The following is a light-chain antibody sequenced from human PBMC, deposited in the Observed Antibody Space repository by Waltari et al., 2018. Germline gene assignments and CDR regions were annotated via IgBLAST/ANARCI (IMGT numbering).Light chain of an antibody. J-gene: IGKJ2*01. V-gene: IGKV1-5*03. CDR3: QQYNNYPYT. CDR1: QSMSTW. CDR2: KAS. Sequence: DIQMTQSHSTLSASVGDTVTITCRASQSMSTWLAWYQQKPGKAPKLLIYKASSLESGVPSRFSGSGSGTEFTLTISSLQPDDFAIYYCQQYNNYPYTFGQGTKLDFK.